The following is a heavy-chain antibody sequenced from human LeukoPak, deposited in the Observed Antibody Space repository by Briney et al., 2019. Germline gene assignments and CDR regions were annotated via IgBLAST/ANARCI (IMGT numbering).Heavy chain of an antibody. CDR3: AKHLTPGIVGAHDS. CDR1: GYNFTGYW. J-gene: IGHJ4*02. Sequence: KSGESLKISCRGSGYNFTGYWIGWVRQMPGKGLEWMGIIYPGDSDTRYSPSFQGQVTFSVDKSISTAYVQWRSLKASDSAMYYCAKHLTPGIVGAHDSWAQGTLVTVSS. CDR2: IYPGDSDT. D-gene: IGHD1-26*01. V-gene: IGHV5-51*01.